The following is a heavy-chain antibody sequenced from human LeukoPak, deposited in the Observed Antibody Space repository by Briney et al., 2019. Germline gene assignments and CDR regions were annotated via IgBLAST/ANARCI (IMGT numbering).Heavy chain of an antibody. CDR1: GVSISSSDYY. Sequence: SETLSFTCTVSGVSISSSDYYWGWIRQPPGKGLEWIGNIFYSGSTYYNPSLKSRVTISVDTSENHFSLKLTSVTAADTAVYYCARARLWFGESDYWGQGTLVTVSS. J-gene: IGHJ4*02. D-gene: IGHD3-10*01. CDR3: ARARLWFGESDY. CDR2: IFYSGST. V-gene: IGHV4-39*07.